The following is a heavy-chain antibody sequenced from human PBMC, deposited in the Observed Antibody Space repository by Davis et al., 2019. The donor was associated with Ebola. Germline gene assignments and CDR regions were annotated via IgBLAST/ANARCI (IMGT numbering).Heavy chain of an antibody. CDR3: ARDTYSSGWYLHY. CDR1: GFTFSSYG. CDR2: IWYDGSNK. Sequence: GESLKISCAASGFTFSSYGMHWVRQAPGKGLEWVAVIWYDGSNKYYADSVKGRFTISRDNSKNTLYLQMNSLRAEDTAVYYCARDTYSSGWYLHYWGQGTLVTVSS. V-gene: IGHV3-33*01. D-gene: IGHD6-19*01. J-gene: IGHJ4*02.